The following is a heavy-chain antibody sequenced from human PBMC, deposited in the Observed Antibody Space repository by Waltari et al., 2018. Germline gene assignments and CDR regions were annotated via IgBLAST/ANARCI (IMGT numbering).Heavy chain of an antibody. CDR1: GYTFTGYY. CDR2: INPNSGGT. V-gene: IGHV1-2*02. CDR3: ARDRGVAARHYYYYYMDV. J-gene: IGHJ6*03. Sequence: QVQLVQSGAEVKKPGASVTVSCQASGYTFTGYYMHLVGQAPGQGLEWMGGINPNSGGTNYAQKFQGRVTMTRDTSISTAYMELSRLRADDTAVYYCARDRGVAARHYYYYYMDVWGKGTTVTVSS. D-gene: IGHD6-6*01.